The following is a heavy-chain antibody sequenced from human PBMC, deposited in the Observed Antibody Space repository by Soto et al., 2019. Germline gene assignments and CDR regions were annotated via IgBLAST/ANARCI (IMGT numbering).Heavy chain of an antibody. CDR3: AKDPFYDSSGYLDY. CDR1: GFTFTSYA. CDR2: VLYDGTDK. J-gene: IGHJ4*02. Sequence: GSLRLSCAVSGFTFTSYAMHWVRQAPGKGLEWVAGVLYDGTDKYYADSVKGRFTISRDNSKNTLYLQMDNVRAEDTAIYFCAKDPFYDSSGYLDYWGQGTLVTVSS. D-gene: IGHD3-22*01. V-gene: IGHV3-30*18.